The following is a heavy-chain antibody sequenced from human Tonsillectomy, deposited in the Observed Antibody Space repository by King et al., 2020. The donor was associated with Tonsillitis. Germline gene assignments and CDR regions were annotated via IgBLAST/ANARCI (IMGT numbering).Heavy chain of an antibody. CDR3: GRGREGKVAGSWYFDL. CDR2: IFYSGST. Sequence: QLQESGPGLVKPSETLSLTCTVSGGSFSSYYWSWFRQPPGKGLEWIGYIFYSGSTNYNPSLKSRVTISVDTSKNQFSLKLSSVTAADTAVYYCGRGREGKVAGSWYFDLWGRGTLVTVSS. V-gene: IGHV4-59*08. D-gene: IGHD6-19*01. J-gene: IGHJ2*01. CDR1: GGSFSSYY.